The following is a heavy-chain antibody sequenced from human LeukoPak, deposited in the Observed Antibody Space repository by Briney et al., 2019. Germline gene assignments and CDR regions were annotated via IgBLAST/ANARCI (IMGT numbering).Heavy chain of an antibody. Sequence: SETLSLTCTVSGGSISSGGYYWSWVRQHPGKGLEWIGYIYYSGSTYYNPSLKSRVTISVDTSKNQFSLKLSSVTAADTAVYYCARDSDYYDSSGFGAFDIWGQGTMVTVSS. D-gene: IGHD3-22*01. V-gene: IGHV4-31*03. J-gene: IGHJ3*02. CDR3: ARDSDYYDSSGFGAFDI. CDR1: GGSISSGGYY. CDR2: IYYSGST.